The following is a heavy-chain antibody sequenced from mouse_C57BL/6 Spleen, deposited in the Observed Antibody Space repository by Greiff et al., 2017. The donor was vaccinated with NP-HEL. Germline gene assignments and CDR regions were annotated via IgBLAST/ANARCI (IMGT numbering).Heavy chain of an antibody. D-gene: IGHD1-1*02. CDR2: INPSSGYT. V-gene: IGHV1-7*01. CDR3: ARDYDAMDY. J-gene: IGHJ4*01. CDR1: GYTFTSYW. Sequence: QVQLKQSGAELAKPGASVKLSCKASGYTFTSYWMHWVNQRPGQGLEWIGYINPSSGYTKYNQKFKDKATLTADKSSSTAYMQLSSLTYEDSAGYYCARDYDAMDYWGQGTSVTVSS.